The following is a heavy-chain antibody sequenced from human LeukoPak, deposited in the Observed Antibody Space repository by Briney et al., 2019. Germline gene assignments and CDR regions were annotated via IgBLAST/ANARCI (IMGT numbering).Heavy chain of an antibody. Sequence: PSETLSLTCTVSGGSISSYYWSWIRQPPGKGLEWIGYIYYSGSTNYNPSLKSRVTISVDTSKNQFSLKLSSVTAADTAVYYCARITIFGVAPLGSLDPWGQGTLVTVSS. D-gene: IGHD3-3*01. J-gene: IGHJ5*02. CDR2: IYYSGST. CDR1: GGSISSYY. CDR3: ARITIFGVAPLGSLDP. V-gene: IGHV4-59*01.